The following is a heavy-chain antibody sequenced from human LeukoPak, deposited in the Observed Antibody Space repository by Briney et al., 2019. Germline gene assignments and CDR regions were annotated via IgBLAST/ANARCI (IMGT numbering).Heavy chain of an antibody. CDR2: ISGSGGST. J-gene: IGHJ3*02. V-gene: IGHV3-23*01. CDR3: AKPSADSSGYYFALDAFDI. D-gene: IGHD3-22*01. Sequence: PGGSLRLSCAASGFTFSSYAMSWVRQAPGKGLEWVSAISGSGGSTYYADSVKGRFTISSDNSKNTLYLQMNSLRAEDTAVYYCAKPSADSSGYYFALDAFDIWGQGTMVTVSS. CDR1: GFTFSSYA.